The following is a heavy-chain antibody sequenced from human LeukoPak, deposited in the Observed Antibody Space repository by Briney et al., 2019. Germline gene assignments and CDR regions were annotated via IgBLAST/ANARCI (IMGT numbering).Heavy chain of an antibody. CDR2: IIPIFGTA. J-gene: IGHJ6*03. CDR1: GGTFSSYA. D-gene: IGHD2-21*02. V-gene: IGHV1-69*05. Sequence: SVKVSCKASGGTFSSYAISWVRQAPGQGLEWMGGIIPIFGTANYAQKFQGRVTITTDESTSTAYMELSSLRSEDTAVYYCAVKRTGGGDYYYYYYYMDVWGKGTTVTVSS. CDR3: AVKRTGGGDYYYYYYYMDV.